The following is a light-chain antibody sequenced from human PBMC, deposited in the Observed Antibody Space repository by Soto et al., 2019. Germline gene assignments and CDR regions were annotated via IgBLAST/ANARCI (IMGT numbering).Light chain of an antibody. CDR2: DAS. V-gene: IGKV3-11*01. Sequence: EIVLTQSPATLSLSPGERATLSCRASQSVSSYSAWYQQKPGQAPRLLIYDASNRATGIPARFSGGGSGTDFTLTISSLEPEDFAVYYCQQRSNWPPWTFGQRTKVDI. J-gene: IGKJ1*01. CDR3: QQRSNWPPWT. CDR1: QSVSSY.